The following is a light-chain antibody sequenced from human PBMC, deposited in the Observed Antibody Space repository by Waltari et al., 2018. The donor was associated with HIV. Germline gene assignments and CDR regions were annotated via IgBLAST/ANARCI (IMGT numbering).Light chain of an antibody. Sequence: QSALSQPASVSASPGQSVAIPCSGSASDIGRYNYVSWYQQHPDKTPRLILFDVNNRPSWISDRFSGSKSGTTASLTISTVETDDEADYYCASYTVNSTGVFGSGTKLTVL. CDR1: ASDIGRYNY. J-gene: IGLJ1*01. CDR3: ASYTVNSTGV. CDR2: DVN. V-gene: IGLV2-14*03.